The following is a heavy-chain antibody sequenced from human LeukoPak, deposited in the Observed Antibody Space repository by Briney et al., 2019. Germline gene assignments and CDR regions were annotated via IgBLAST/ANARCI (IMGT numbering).Heavy chain of an antibody. CDR1: GFTFSSHA. V-gene: IGHV3-48*04. Sequence: AGGSLRLSCAASGFTFSSHAMNWVRQAPGKGLEWISSISTDSLTIKYADFLSGQFTISRDNAENSLYLQMNSLRAEDTAVYYCARQPYSSGRIYYFDYWGQGTLVTVSS. CDR3: ARQPYSSGRIYYFDY. CDR2: ISTDSLTI. D-gene: IGHD6-19*01. J-gene: IGHJ4*02.